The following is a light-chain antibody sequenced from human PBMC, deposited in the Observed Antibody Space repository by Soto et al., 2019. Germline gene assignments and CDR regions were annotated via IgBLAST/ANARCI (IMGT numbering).Light chain of an antibody. CDR1: QSVSSY. J-gene: IGKJ1*01. V-gene: IGKV3-11*01. CDR2: DTS. Sequence: EIVLTQSPVTLSLSPGERATLSCRASQSVSSYLAWYQQRPGQAPRLLISDTSNRATGIPARFSGSGSGTDFTLTISSLEPEDFAVYYCQQRSHWPWTFGQGTKVEIK. CDR3: QQRSHWPWT.